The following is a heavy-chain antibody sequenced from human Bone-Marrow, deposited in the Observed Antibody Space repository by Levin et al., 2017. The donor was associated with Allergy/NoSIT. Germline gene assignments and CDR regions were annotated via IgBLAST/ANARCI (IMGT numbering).Heavy chain of an antibody. CDR2: IYSGGST. CDR1: GFTVSSNY. J-gene: IGHJ4*02. Sequence: GESLKVSCAASGFTVSSNYMSWVRQAPGKGPEWVSVIYSGGSTYYADSVKGRFTISRDNSKNTLYLQMNSLRAEDTAVYYCARGWFGELLSHWGQGTLVTVSS. D-gene: IGHD3-10*01. CDR3: ARGWFGELLSH. V-gene: IGHV3-53*01.